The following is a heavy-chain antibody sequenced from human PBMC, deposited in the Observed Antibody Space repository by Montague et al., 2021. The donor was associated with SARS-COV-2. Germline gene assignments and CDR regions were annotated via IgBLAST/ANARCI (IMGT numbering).Heavy chain of an antibody. CDR1: GFTFSSNW. V-gene: IGHV3-74*01. D-gene: IGHD7-27*01. Sequence: SLRLSCAASGFTFSSNWMHWVRRPPGKGPMWVSRTNSDGTTTHYADSVKGRFTISRDNAENMLYLQMNSLRGEDSAVYYCVKSRYGASGADYWGQGTVVTVSS. CDR3: VKSRYGASGADY. J-gene: IGHJ4*02. CDR2: TNSDGTTT.